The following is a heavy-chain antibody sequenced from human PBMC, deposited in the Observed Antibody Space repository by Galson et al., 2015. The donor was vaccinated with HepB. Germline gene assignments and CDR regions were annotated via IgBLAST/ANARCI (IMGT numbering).Heavy chain of an antibody. CDR1: GDSISNDRW. J-gene: IGHJ4*02. CDR3: ARAKEGRGYFDY. Sequence: SETLSLTCAVSGDSISNDRWCSWVRQPPGEGLEWIGEAYHSGGTNCRPSLKSRVTISVDKSKNQFSLKLTSVTAADTAVYYCARAKEGRGYFDYWGQGTLVTVSS. D-gene: IGHD3-10*01. CDR2: AYHSGGT. V-gene: IGHV4-4*02.